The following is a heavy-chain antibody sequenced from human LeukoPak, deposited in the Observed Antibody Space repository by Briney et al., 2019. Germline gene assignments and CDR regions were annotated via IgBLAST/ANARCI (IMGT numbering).Heavy chain of an antibody. V-gene: IGHV3-48*02. J-gene: IGHJ4*02. D-gene: IGHD2-21*02. CDR1: GFAFSSYS. CDR3: ARANCGGDCRFDY. Sequence: GGSLRLSCAASGFAFSSYSMNWVRQAPGKGLEWVSYISSSSSTIYYADSVKGRFTISRDNAKNSLYLQMNSLRDEDTAVYYCARANCGGDCRFDYWGQGTLVTVSS. CDR2: ISSSSSTI.